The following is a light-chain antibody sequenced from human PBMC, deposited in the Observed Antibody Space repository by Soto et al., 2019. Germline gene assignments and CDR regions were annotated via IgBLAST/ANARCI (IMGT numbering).Light chain of an antibody. CDR1: SSDVGGYHY. CDR3: SSYTSTRTYV. Sequence: SALTQPRSVSWSPGQSVTISCTGTSSDVGGYHYVSWYQHHPGKAPKLVIFDVNRRPSGVPHRFSGSKSDNTASLTISGLQAEDEADYYCSSYTSTRTYVFGTGTKVTVL. J-gene: IGLJ1*01. CDR2: DVN. V-gene: IGLV2-11*01.